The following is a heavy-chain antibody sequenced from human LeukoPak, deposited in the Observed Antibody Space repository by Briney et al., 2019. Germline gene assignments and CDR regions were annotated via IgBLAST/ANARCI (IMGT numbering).Heavy chain of an antibody. D-gene: IGHD3-3*01. CDR2: IYHSGST. Sequence: SETLSFTCTVSGYSISSGYYWGWIRQPPGKGLEWIGSIYHSGSTYYNPSLKSRVTISVDTSKNQFSLKLSSVTAADTAVYYCARVNYDFWSGYGDFSFDYWGQGTLVTVSS. V-gene: IGHV4-38-2*02. CDR1: GYSISSGYY. CDR3: ARVNYDFWSGYGDFSFDY. J-gene: IGHJ4*02.